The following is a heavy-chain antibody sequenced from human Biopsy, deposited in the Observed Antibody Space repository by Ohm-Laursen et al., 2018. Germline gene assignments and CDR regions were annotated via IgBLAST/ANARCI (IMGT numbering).Heavy chain of an antibody. CDR1: GGTFNGYG. CDR2: INCKTGAT. J-gene: IGHJ4*02. D-gene: IGHD2-8*01. CDR3: ARDPLNGHKHFDY. V-gene: IGHV1-2*02. Sequence: SVKVSCKASGGTFNGYGINWVRQAPGQGLEWLGYINCKTGATNYAQKCQGTVTMTRDTSISTAYLALGSLRSADTAIYYCARDPLNGHKHFDYWGQGSLVTVSS.